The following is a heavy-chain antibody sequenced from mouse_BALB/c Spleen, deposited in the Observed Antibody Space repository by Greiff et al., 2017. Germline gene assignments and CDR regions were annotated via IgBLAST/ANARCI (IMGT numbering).Heavy chain of an antibody. CDR2: INPSTGYT. Sequence: QVQLKQSGAELAKPGASVKMSCKASGYTFTSYWMHWVKQRPGQGLEWIGYINPSTGYTEYNQKFKDKATLTADKSSSTAYMQLSSLTSEDSAVYYCARDYYGSRRDFDYWGQGTTLTVSS. CDR3: ARDYYGSRRDFDY. CDR1: GYTFTSYW. V-gene: IGHV1-7*01. D-gene: IGHD1-1*01. J-gene: IGHJ2*01.